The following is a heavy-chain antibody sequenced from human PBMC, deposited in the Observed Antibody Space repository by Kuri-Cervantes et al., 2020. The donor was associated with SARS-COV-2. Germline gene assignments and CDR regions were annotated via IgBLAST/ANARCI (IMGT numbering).Heavy chain of an antibody. J-gene: IGHJ4*02. CDR1: GFTFSSYS. D-gene: IGHD4-11*01. Sequence: LSLTCAASGFTFSSYSMNWVRQAPGKGLEWVSSISSSSSYIYYADSVKGRFTISRDNAKNSLYLQMNSLRAGDTAVYYCAREGPGTVKLLGYFDYWGQGTLVTVSS. CDR2: ISSSSSYI. V-gene: IGHV3-21*01. CDR3: AREGPGTVKLLGYFDY.